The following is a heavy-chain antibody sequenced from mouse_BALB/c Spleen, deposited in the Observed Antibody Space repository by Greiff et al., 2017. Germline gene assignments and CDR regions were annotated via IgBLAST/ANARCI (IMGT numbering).Heavy chain of an antibody. V-gene: IGHV5-12-1*01. CDR2: ISSGGGST. Sequence: EVKVVESGGGLVKPGGSLKLSCAASGFAFSSYDMSWVRQTPEKRLEWVAYISSGGGSTYYPDTVKGRFTISRDNAKNTLYLQMSSLKSEDTAMYYCARRTAYYGNYVRAMDYWGQGTSVTVSS. CDR3: ARRTAYYGNYVRAMDY. CDR1: GFAFSSYD. J-gene: IGHJ4*01. D-gene: IGHD2-10*01.